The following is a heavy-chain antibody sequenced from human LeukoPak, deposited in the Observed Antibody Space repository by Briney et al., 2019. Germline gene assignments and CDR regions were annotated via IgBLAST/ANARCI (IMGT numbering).Heavy chain of an antibody. CDR3: ARDIVYAGYSYGLGY. J-gene: IGHJ4*02. CDR1: GYTFTSYG. Sequence: ASVKVSCKASGYTFTSYGISWVRQAPGQGLEWMGWISAYNGNTNYAQKLQGRVTMTTDTSTSTAYMELRSLRSDDTAVYYCARDIVYAGYSYGLGYWGQGTLVTVSS. D-gene: IGHD5-18*01. V-gene: IGHV1-18*01. CDR2: ISAYNGNT.